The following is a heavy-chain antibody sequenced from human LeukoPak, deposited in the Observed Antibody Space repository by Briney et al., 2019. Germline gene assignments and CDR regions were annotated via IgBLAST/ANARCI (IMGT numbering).Heavy chain of an antibody. CDR3: ATHAQSYYYDSTGSQPLHY. D-gene: IGHD3-22*01. CDR1: GGSISSSSYY. V-gene: IGHV4-39*01. Sequence: PSETLSLTCTVSGGSISSSSYYWGWIRQPPGKGLEWIGSIDYSGCTYYNPSVKSQFTISVDRTKNTFSWKLRYVSAAATAMVYCATHAQSYYYDSTGSQPLHYWGQGTLVTVSS. J-gene: IGHJ4*02. CDR2: IDYSGCT.